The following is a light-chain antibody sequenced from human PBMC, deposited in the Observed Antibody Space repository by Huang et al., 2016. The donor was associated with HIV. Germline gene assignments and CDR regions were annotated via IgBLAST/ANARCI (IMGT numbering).Light chain of an antibody. V-gene: IGKV1-9*01. CDR3: QQLKSYPYT. Sequence: IQLTQSPSSLSASVGDRVTITCRASQDISSFLALNQQKPGQSPKRLIYASSTLQSGVPSRFSGSGSGPDFTLTISSLQPEDFAIYYCQQLKSYPYTFGQGTKLEIK. J-gene: IGKJ2*01. CDR2: ASS. CDR1: QDISSF.